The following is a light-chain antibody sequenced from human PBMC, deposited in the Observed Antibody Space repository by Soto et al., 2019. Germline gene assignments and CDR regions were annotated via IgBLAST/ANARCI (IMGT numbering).Light chain of an antibody. J-gene: IGKJ1*01. CDR2: AAS. V-gene: IGKV1-6*01. CDR3: LRDFGYFWA. Sequence: AIQLTQSPSSLSASVGDRVTITCRASQAIRTALGWYQQKPGQVPKLLIYAASTLQSGVPSRFRGSGSGTDFPLTISSLQPEDFATYYCLRDFGYFWAFGQGTKVEI. CDR1: QAIRTA.